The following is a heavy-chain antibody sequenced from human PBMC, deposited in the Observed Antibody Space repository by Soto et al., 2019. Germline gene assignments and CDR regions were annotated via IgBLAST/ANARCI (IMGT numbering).Heavy chain of an antibody. Sequence: QVQLQESGPGLVKPSETLSLTCTVSGGSISSYYWCWIRQPPGKGLEWIGYIYYSGSTNYNPSLKSRVTISVDTSKNQFSLKLSSVTAADTAVYYCARWLVGRGNWFDPWGQGTLVTVSS. V-gene: IGHV4-59*01. CDR3: ARWLVGRGNWFDP. J-gene: IGHJ5*02. CDR1: GGSISSYY. D-gene: IGHD6-19*01. CDR2: IYYSGST.